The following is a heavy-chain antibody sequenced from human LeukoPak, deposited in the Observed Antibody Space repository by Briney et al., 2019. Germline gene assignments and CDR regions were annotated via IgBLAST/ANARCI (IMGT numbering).Heavy chain of an antibody. Sequence: SETLSLTCTGSGGSISSSSYYWGWIRQPPGKGLEWIGTIFYSGTTYYNPSLKSRVTISVDTSKNQFSLNLSSVTAADTALYYCARLPRATIGATNYFDFWGQGTLVTVSS. CDR2: IFYSGTT. D-gene: IGHD5-24*01. CDR3: ARLPRATIGATNYFDF. V-gene: IGHV4-39*01. J-gene: IGHJ4*02. CDR1: GGSISSSSYY.